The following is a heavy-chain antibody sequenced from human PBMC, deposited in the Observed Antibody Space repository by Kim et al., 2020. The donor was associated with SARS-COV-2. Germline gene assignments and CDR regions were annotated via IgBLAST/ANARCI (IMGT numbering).Heavy chain of an antibody. J-gene: IGHJ4*02. Sequence: SETLSLTCAVYGGSFSGYYWSWIRQPPGKGLEWIGEINHSGSTNYNPSLKSRVTISVDTSKNQFSLKLSSVTAADTAVYYCARGNRGSGRIGDYWGQGTLVTVSS. CDR3: ARGNRGSGRIGDY. V-gene: IGHV4-34*01. CDR1: GGSFSGYY. CDR2: INHSGST. D-gene: IGHD3-10*01.